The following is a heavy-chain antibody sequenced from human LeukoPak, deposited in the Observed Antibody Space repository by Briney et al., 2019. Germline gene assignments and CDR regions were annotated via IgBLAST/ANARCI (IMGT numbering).Heavy chain of an antibody. CDR2: IQYDDSEK. D-gene: IGHD3-16*02. J-gene: IGHJ4*02. CDR1: AFTFTFSTSG. Sequence: GGSLRLSCAASAFTFTFSTSGMHWVRQAPGKGLEWVAFIQYDDSEKYYADSVRGRCTISRDNSKNTVYLQTNSLRAEDTAVYYCAREGGSIDIGEFDYWGQGTLVTVSS. V-gene: IGHV3-30*02. CDR3: AREGGSIDIGEFDY.